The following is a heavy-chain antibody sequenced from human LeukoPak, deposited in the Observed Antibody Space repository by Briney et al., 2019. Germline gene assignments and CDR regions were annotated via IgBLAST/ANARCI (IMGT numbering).Heavy chain of an antibody. CDR3: AREVSSNWYFDY. CDR2: INPDSGDT. D-gene: IGHD6-13*01. V-gene: IGHV1-2*02. Sequence: ASVKVSCKASGYTFTGYFTHWVRQAPGQGLEWMGWINPDSGDTIYGQKFQGRVTMTRDTSSNSVYMDLSRLRSDDTAVYYCAREVSSNWYFDYWGQGTLVAVSS. CDR1: GYTFTGYF. J-gene: IGHJ4*02.